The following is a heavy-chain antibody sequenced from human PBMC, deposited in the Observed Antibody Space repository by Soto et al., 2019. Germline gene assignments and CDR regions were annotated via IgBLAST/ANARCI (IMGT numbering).Heavy chain of an antibody. Sequence: QITLKESGPSLVKPRQTLTLTCNFSGFSLTTSGVGVGWIRQSPGKAPEWLALIYWDDDTRYSPSLKSRLTITKDTSKNQVVLTMADLDPADTATYYCAHRVLRTVFGLVTTTAIYFDFWGQGTPVAVSS. V-gene: IGHV2-5*02. J-gene: IGHJ4*02. D-gene: IGHD3-3*01. CDR1: GFSLTTSGVG. CDR3: AHRVLRTVFGLVTTTAIYFDF. CDR2: IYWDDDT.